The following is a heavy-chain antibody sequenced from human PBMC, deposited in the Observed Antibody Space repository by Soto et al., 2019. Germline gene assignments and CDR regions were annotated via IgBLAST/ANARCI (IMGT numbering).Heavy chain of an antibody. CDR1: GYTFTSYD. CDR3: GGGTDLRAFDI. J-gene: IGHJ3*02. Sequence: VQVSCRTSGYTFTSYDINWVRQATGQGLEWMGWMNPSGGSTSYAQKFQGRVTMTRDTSTSTVYMELSSLRSEDTSVDYCGGGTDLRAFDIWGQGTMVTGSS. V-gene: IGHV1-8*01. CDR2: MNPSGGST.